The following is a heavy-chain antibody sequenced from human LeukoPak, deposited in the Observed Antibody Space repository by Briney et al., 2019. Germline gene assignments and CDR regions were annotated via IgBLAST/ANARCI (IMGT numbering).Heavy chain of an antibody. CDR1: GGTFSSYA. CDR3: ARVQYYYDSSGYFLQSVDAFDI. D-gene: IGHD3-22*01. J-gene: IGHJ3*02. V-gene: IGHV7-4-1*02. CDR2: INTNTGNP. Sequence: ASVKVSCKASGGTFSSYAISWVRQAPGQGLEWMGGINTNTGNPTYAQGFRGRFVFSLDTSVSTAYLQISSLKAEDTAVYYCARVQYYYDSSGYFLQSVDAFDIWGQGTMVTVSS.